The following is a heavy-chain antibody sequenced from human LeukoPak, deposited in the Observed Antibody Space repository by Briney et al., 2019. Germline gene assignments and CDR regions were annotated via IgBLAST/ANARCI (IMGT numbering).Heavy chain of an antibody. CDR3: ARDHRGTYYYYYMDV. CDR2: IKQDGSEK. J-gene: IGHJ6*03. V-gene: IGHV3-7*01. Sequence: PGGSLRPSCAASGFTFSSYWMSWVRQAPGKGLEWVANIKQDGSEKYYVDSVKGRFTISRDNAKNSLYLQMNSLRAEDTAVYYCARDHRGTYYYYYMDVWGKGTTVTVSS. D-gene: IGHD1-1*01. CDR1: GFTFSSYW.